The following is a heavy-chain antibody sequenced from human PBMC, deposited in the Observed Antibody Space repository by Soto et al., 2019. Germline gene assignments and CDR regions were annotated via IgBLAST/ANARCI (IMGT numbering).Heavy chain of an antibody. D-gene: IGHD3-10*01. V-gene: IGHV3-30*18. CDR2: ISYDGSNK. CDR3: AKSYGSGSYSGGDY. CDR1: GFTFSSYG. J-gene: IGHJ4*02. Sequence: GGSLRLSCAASGFTFSSYGMHWVRQAPGKGLEWVAVISYDGSNKYYADSVKGRFTISRDNSKNTLYLQMNSLRAEDTAVYYCAKSYGSGSYSGGDYWGQGTLVTVSS.